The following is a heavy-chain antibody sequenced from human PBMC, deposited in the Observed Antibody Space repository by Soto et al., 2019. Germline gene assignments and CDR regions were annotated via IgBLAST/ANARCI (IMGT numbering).Heavy chain of an antibody. V-gene: IGHV1-3*01. J-gene: IGHJ6*02. CDR3: ARDTLEEAGTVYYGMDV. CDR2: INAGNGNT. Sequence: GASVKVSCKASGYTFTSYAMHWVRQAPGQRLEWMGWINAGNGNTKYSQKFQGRVTITRDTSASTAYMELSSLRSEDTAVYYCARDTLEEAGTVYYGMDVWGQGTTVTVSS. D-gene: IGHD6-13*01. CDR1: GYTFTSYA.